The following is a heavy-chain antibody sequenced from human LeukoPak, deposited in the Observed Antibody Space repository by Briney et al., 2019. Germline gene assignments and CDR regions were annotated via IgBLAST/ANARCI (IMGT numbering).Heavy chain of an antibody. CDR3: ARDLGFCSGGSCGSMTTVTSYDY. J-gene: IGHJ4*02. CDR2: LNPNNGAT. CDR1: GYTFTDYY. Sequence: ASVKVSCKASGYTFTDYYMHWVRQAPGQGLEWMGWLNPNNGATNFAQKSQGRVTMTRDTSISTTYMELSRLRSDDTAVYYCARDLGFCSGGSCGSMTTVTSYDYWGQGTLVTVSS. D-gene: IGHD2-15*01. V-gene: IGHV1-2*02.